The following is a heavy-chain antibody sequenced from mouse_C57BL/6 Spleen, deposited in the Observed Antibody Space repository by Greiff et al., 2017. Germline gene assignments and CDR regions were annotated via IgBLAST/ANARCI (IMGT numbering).Heavy chain of an antibody. CDR2: ISSGSSTI. CDR1: GFTFSDYG. CDR3: ARRDNRDYAMDY. J-gene: IGHJ4*01. D-gene: IGHD1-3*01. V-gene: IGHV5-17*01. Sequence: EVQVVESGGGLVKPEGSLKLSCAASGFTFSDYGMHWVRQAPEEGLEWVAYISSGSSTIYYADTVKGRFTISRDNAKNTLFLQMTSLRSEDTAMYYCARRDNRDYAMDYWGQGTSVTVSS.